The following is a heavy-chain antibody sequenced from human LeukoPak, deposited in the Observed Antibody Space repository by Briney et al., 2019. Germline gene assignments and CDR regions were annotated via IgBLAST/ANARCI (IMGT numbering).Heavy chain of an antibody. Sequence: GGSLRLSCGASGFTFSDYSMNWVRQAPGKGRAWVASITSAGGYTYYADSVKGRFTISRDNAQNSLFLQMNSLRAEDTAVYFCATSGGFVLPNAITGNWYMDVWGRGTSVTVSS. CDR3: ATSGGFVLPNAITGNWYMDV. D-gene: IGHD2-2*01. CDR1: GFTFSDYS. CDR2: ITSAGGYT. J-gene: IGHJ6*03. V-gene: IGHV3-21*01.